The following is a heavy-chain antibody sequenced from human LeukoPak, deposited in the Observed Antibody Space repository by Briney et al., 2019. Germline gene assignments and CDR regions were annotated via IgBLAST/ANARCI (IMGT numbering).Heavy chain of an antibody. CDR3: AREWEALEWLFPDPYYFDY. Sequence: GGSLRLSCAASGFTFSSYSMNWVRQAPGKGLEWVSSISSSSSYIYYADSVKGRFTISRDNAKNSLYLQMNSLRAEDTAVYYCAREWEALEWLFPDPYYFDYWGQGTLVTVSS. CDR1: GFTFSSYS. J-gene: IGHJ4*02. D-gene: IGHD3-3*01. CDR2: ISSSSSYI. V-gene: IGHV3-21*01.